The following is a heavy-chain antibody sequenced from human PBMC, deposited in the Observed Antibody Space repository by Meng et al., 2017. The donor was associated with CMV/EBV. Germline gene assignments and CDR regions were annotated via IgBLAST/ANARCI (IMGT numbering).Heavy chain of an antibody. Sequence: VALRKGCVGWSNPSGTMTLTCDCYGGCFSGWYWSWMSQPPGKGVEWIGEINHSGSTNYNPYIKSRVTISVDTSKNQFSLKLSSVTAADTAVYYCARGGNWFDPWGQGTLVTVSS. CDR1: GGCFSGWY. V-gene: IGHV4-34*01. CDR3: ARGGNWFDP. J-gene: IGHJ5*02. CDR2: INHSGST.